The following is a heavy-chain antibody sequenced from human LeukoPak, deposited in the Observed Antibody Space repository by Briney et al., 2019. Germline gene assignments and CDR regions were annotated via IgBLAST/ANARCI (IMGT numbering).Heavy chain of an antibody. D-gene: IGHD6-19*01. V-gene: IGHV3-7*01. Sequence: GGSLRLSCEASGFTFPNYAMTWVRQAPGEGLEWVANIKQDESEKFYMDSVKGRFTISRDNAKNSLFLQMNSLRAEDTAVYYCARPILGVTVAGANSFDFWGQGAMVTVSS. CDR2: IKQDESEK. CDR3: ARPILGVTVAGANSFDF. CDR1: GFTFPNYA. J-gene: IGHJ3*01.